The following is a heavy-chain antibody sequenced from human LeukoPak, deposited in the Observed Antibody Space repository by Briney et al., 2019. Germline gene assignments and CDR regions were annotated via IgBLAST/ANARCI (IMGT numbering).Heavy chain of an antibody. J-gene: IGHJ6*02. Sequence: GGSLRLSCATSGFTFSDYYMGWIRQAPGKGLEWLSYISGSGTTIFYADSVKGRFTISRDNAKNSLDLQMNSLRAEDTAVYFCARDGQQLAPYAMGVWGQGTTVTVSS. V-gene: IGHV3-11*04. CDR1: GFTFSDYY. CDR3: ARDGQQLAPYAMGV. CDR2: ISGSGTTI. D-gene: IGHD6-13*01.